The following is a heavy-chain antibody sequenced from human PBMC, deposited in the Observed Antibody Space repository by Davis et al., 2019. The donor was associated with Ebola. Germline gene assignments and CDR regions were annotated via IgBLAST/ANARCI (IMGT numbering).Heavy chain of an antibody. CDR1: GGSISSSSYY. D-gene: IGHD2-21*01. CDR3: ARARGEYWYFDL. Sequence: PSETLSLTCTVSGGSISSSSYYWGWIRQPPGKGLEWIGSIYYSGSTYYNPSLKSRVTISVDTSKNQFSLKLSSVTAADTAVYYCARARGEYWYFDLWGRGTLVTVSS. CDR2: IYYSGST. V-gene: IGHV4-39*07. J-gene: IGHJ2*01.